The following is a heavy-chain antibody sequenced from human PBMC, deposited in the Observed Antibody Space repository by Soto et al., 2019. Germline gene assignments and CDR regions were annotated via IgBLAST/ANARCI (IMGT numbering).Heavy chain of an antibody. Sequence: QVQLVESGGGVVQPGRSLRLSCEASGFTFSTYGMHWVRQAPGKGLEWVAVISYDENTKYYADSLKGRFTISRDNSKNTLYLEMNSLRPEDTAVYYCAQEVLAAGTGWFDPWGQGTLVTVSS. J-gene: IGHJ5*02. V-gene: IGHV3-30*18. CDR1: GFTFSTYG. D-gene: IGHD6-13*01. CDR3: AQEVLAAGTGWFDP. CDR2: ISYDENTK.